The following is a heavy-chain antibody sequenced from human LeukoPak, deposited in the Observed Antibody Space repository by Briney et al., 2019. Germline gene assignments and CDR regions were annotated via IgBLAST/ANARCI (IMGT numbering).Heavy chain of an antibody. CDR3: AKASRPWVGGATGSRYYFDY. D-gene: IGHD1-26*01. CDR1: GFTFSSYA. J-gene: IGHJ4*02. V-gene: IGHV3-30-3*01. CDR2: ISYDGSNK. Sequence: PGGSLRLSCAASGFTFSSYAMHWVRQAPGKGLEWVAVISYDGSNKYYADSVKGRFTISRDNSMNTLYLQMNSLRAEDTAVYYCAKASRPWVGGATGSRYYFDYWGQGTLVTVSS.